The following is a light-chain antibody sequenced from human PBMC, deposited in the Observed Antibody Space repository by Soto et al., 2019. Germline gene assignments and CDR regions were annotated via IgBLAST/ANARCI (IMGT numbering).Light chain of an antibody. CDR1: QSLLHSNGYNY. J-gene: IGKJ1*01. V-gene: IGKV2-28*01. CDR2: LGS. Sequence: IVMTQSPLSLSVTPGEAASISCRSSQSLLHSNGYNYLDWYLQXPGQSPQXLIYLGSNRASGVPDRLSGSGSGTDFTLKISRVEAEDVGVYYCMQPLQSWTFGQGTKVDNK. CDR3: MQPLQSWT.